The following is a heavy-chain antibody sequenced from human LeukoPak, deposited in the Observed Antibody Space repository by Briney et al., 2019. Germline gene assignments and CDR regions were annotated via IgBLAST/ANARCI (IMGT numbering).Heavy chain of an antibody. CDR2: INPNSGGT. J-gene: IGHJ6*03. Sequence: ASVKVSCKASGGTFSSYAISWVRQAPGQGLEWMGWINPNSGGTKSAQKFQGRVTMTRDTSISTAYMELSRLGSDDTAVYYCAREKNSPAAYYMDVWGKGTTVTVSS. D-gene: IGHD2-2*01. CDR1: GGTFSSYA. V-gene: IGHV1-2*02. CDR3: AREKNSPAAYYMDV.